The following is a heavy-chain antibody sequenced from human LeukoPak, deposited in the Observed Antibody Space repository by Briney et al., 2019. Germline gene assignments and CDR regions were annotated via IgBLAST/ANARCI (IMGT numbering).Heavy chain of an antibody. CDR1: GFTFSNYN. CDR3: ARDNYYDSSGLDY. D-gene: IGHD3-22*01. Sequence: GGSLRLSCAASGFTFSNYNMYWVRQAPGKGLEWVSSISSSSHYLLYADSVKGRFTISRDNAKNSLYLQMNSLRAEDTAVYYCARDNYYDSSGLDYWGQGTLVTVSS. V-gene: IGHV3-21*01. CDR2: ISSSSHYL. J-gene: IGHJ4*02.